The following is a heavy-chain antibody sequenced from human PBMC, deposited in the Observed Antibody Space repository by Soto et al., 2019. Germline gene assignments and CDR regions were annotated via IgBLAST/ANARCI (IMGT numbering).Heavy chain of an antibody. Sequence: GGSLRLSCAASGFTFSSYAMHWVRQAPGKGLEWVSAIWGGGIATYYADSVKGRFTVSRDNSKNTLYLQMNSLRAEDTAMYYCAKVWNTYYFDYWGQGALVTVSS. D-gene: IGHD1-1*01. J-gene: IGHJ4*02. V-gene: IGHV3-NL1*01. CDR3: AKVWNTYYFDY. CDR1: GFTFSSYA. CDR2: IWGGGIAT.